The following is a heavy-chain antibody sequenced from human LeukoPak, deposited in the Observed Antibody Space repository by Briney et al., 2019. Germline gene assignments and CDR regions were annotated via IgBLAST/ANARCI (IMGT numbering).Heavy chain of an antibody. CDR2: ISSGSTI. D-gene: IGHD6-19*01. CDR1: GFTFSSDE. J-gene: IGHJ4*02. V-gene: IGHV3-48*03. CDR3: ARESIAVAGAPFDY. Sequence: GGSLRLSCAASGFTFSSDEMNWVRQAPGKGLEWVSYISSGSTIYDADSVKGRFTISRDNAKNSLYLQMNSLRAEDTAVYYCARESIAVAGAPFDYWGQGTLVTVSS.